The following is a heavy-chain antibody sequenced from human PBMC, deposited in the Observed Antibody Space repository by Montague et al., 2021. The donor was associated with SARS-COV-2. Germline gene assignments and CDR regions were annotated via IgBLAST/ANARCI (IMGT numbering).Heavy chain of an antibody. Sequence: SETLSLTCTVSGGSMRDYYWSWIRQPPGEGLEWIGYIYYSGSTDYNPSLNSRVTLSLDTSKKQFSLNLRSVTAADTAFYYCARVHYYTGYVDSWGQGTLVSVSS. CDR3: ARVHYYTGYVDS. D-gene: IGHD3-22*01. V-gene: IGHV4-59*01. J-gene: IGHJ4*02. CDR2: IYYSGST. CDR1: GGSMRDYY.